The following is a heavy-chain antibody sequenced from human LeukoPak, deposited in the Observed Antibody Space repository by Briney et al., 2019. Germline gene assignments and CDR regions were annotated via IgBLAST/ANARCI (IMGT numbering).Heavy chain of an antibody. CDR2: ISNGGGGT. V-gene: IGHV3-23*01. CDR3: AKGSSGYFFDL. D-gene: IGHD3-22*01. CDR1: GFIFNNYG. Sequence: GGSLRLSCAASGFIFNNYGLVWVRQAPGKGLEWVSAISNGGGGTTYADFVKGRFSVSRDNSKNTLLLQMNSLRAEDTALYYCAKGSSGYFFDLWGQGTLVTVSS. J-gene: IGHJ4*02.